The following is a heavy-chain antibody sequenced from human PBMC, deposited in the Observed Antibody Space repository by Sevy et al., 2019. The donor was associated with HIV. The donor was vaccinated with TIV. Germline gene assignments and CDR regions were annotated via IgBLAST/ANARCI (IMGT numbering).Heavy chain of an antibody. CDR1: GGSISSGGYY. J-gene: IGHJ6*02. CDR3: ARVIGDYSTQYYYYGMDV. V-gene: IGHV4-31*03. D-gene: IGHD6-13*01. CDR2: IYYSGST. Sequence: SETLSLTCTVSGGSISSGGYYWSWIRQHPGKGLEWIGYIYYSGSTYYNPSLKSRVTISVDTSKNQFSLKLSSVTAADTAVYYCARVIGDYSTQYYYYGMDVWAQGTTVTVSS.